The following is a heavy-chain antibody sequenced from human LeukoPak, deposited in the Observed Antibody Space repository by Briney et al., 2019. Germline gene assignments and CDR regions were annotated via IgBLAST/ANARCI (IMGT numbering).Heavy chain of an antibody. CDR2: IYHSEST. V-gene: IGHV4-30-2*01. CDR1: GVSISSGGYA. J-gene: IGHJ4*02. Sequence: SETLSLTCAVSGVSISSGGYAWSWIRQRPGKGLEWIGYIYHSESTYYNPSLKSRVTVSVARSKNQFSLKLSSVTAADTAVYYCARARGYFDYWGQGTLVTVSS. CDR3: ARARGYFDY.